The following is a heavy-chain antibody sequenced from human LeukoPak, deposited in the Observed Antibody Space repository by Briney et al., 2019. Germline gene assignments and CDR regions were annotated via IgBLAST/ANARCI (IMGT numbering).Heavy chain of an antibody. J-gene: IGHJ5*02. Sequence: SETLSLTCTVSGGSISSYYRSWIRQPPGKGLEWIGYIYYSGSTNYNPSLKSRVTISVDTSKNQFSLKLSSVTAADTAVYYCARDVRGFDPWGQGTLVTVSS. CDR3: ARDVRGFDP. V-gene: IGHV4-59*01. CDR1: GGSISSYY. CDR2: IYYSGST.